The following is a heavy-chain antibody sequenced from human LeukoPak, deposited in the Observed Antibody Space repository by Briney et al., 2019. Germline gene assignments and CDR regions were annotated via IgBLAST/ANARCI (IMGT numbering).Heavy chain of an antibody. CDR2: IYSGGSS. Sequence: RGSLRLSCAASGFTDSSNYMSWVRQAPGKGLEWVSVIYSGGSSYYADSVKGRFTISRDNSKNTLYLQMNSLRAEDTAVYYCARDGGYYYDSSGSTFDYWGQGTLVTVSS. J-gene: IGHJ4*02. D-gene: IGHD3-22*01. CDR3: ARDGGYYYDSSGSTFDY. CDR1: GFTDSSNY. V-gene: IGHV3-66*02.